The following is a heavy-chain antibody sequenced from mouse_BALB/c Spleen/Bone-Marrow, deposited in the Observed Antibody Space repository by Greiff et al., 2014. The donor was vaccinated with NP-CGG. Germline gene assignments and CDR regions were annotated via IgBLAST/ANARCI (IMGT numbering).Heavy chain of an antibody. CDR2: IDPANGNT. CDR3: ARVKLWSYAMDY. Sequence: EVQLQQSGAELVKPGASVKLSCTASGFNIKDTYMHWVKQRPEQGLEWTGRIDPANGNTKYDPKFQGKATITADTSSNTAYLQLSSLTSEDTAVYYCARVKLWSYAMDYWGQGTSVTVSS. V-gene: IGHV14-3*02. J-gene: IGHJ4*01. D-gene: IGHD1-1*02. CDR1: GFNIKDTY.